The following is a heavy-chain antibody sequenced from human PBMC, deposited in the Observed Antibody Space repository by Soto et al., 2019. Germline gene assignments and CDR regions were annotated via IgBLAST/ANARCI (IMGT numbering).Heavy chain of an antibody. V-gene: IGHV1-58*01. CDR3: ARDPGYSSQTGFDP. CDR2: IVLGIGNT. D-gene: IGHD6-13*01. CDR1: GFPFTSSA. J-gene: IGHJ5*02. Sequence: SVKVSCKASGFPFTSSAVDRVRQARGQRLEWIGGIVLGIGNTNYAQKFQGRVTITADMSTSTDYMELSSLRSEDTAVYYCARDPGYSSQTGFDPWGQGTLVTVSS.